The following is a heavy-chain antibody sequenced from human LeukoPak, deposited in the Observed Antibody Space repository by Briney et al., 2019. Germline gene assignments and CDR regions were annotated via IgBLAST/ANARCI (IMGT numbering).Heavy chain of an antibody. CDR2: IYTSGST. Sequence: PSETLSLTCTVSGGSISSGSYYWSWIRQPAGKGLEWIGRIYTSGSTNYNPSLKSRVTISVDTSKNQFSLKLSSVTAADTAVYYCARVNGVVGATTSWADAFDIWGQGTMVTVSS. D-gene: IGHD1-26*01. V-gene: IGHV4-61*02. J-gene: IGHJ3*02. CDR3: ARVNGVVGATTSWADAFDI. CDR1: GGSISSGSYY.